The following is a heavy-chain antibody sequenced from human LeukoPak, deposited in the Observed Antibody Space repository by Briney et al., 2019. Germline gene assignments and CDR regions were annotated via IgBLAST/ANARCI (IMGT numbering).Heavy chain of an antibody. Sequence: GGSLRLSCAASGLTFSNYWMHWVRQAPGKGLEWVSAISGSGGSTYYADSVKGRFTISRDNSKNTLYLQMNSLRAEDTAVYYCAKDDEDGDYIFDYWGQGTLVTVSS. V-gene: IGHV3-23*01. CDR3: AKDDEDGDYIFDY. D-gene: IGHD4-17*01. J-gene: IGHJ4*02. CDR2: ISGSGGST. CDR1: GLTFSNYW.